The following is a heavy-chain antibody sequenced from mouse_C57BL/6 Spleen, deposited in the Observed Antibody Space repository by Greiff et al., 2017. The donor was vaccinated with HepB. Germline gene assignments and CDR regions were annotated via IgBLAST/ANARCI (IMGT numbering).Heavy chain of an antibody. V-gene: IGHV2-2*01. CDR3: ARGTTVVGGFAY. CDR1: GFSLTSYG. Sequence: VQVVESGPGLVQPSQSLSITCTVSGFSLTSYGVHWVRQSPGKGLEWLGVIWSGGSTDYNAAFISRLSISKDNSKSQVFFKMNSLQADDTAIYYCARGTTVVGGFAYWGQGTLVTVSA. CDR2: IWSGGST. D-gene: IGHD1-1*01. J-gene: IGHJ3*01.